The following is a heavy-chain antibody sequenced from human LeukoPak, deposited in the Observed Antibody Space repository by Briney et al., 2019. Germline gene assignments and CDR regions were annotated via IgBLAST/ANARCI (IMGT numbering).Heavy chain of an antibody. Sequence: GRSLRLSCTASGFTFGDYAMSWVRQAPGKGLEWVGFIRSKAYGGTTEYAASVKGRFTISRDDSKSIAYLQMNSLKTEDTAVYYCTSSSDGYNFYFDYWGQGTLVTVSS. D-gene: IGHD5-24*01. CDR2: IRSKAYGGTT. CDR1: GFTFGDYA. V-gene: IGHV3-49*04. CDR3: TSSSDGYNFYFDY. J-gene: IGHJ4*02.